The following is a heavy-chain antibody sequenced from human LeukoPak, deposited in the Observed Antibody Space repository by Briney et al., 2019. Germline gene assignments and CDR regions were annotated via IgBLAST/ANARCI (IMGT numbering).Heavy chain of an antibody. V-gene: IGHV3-48*02. Sequence: GGSLRLSCAASGFTFSSYSMNWVRQAPGKGLEWVSYISSSSSTIYYADSVKGRFTISRDNAENSLYLQMNSLRDEDTAVYYCARDPLYCGGDCYFDYWGQGTLVTVSS. J-gene: IGHJ4*02. CDR2: ISSSSSTI. CDR3: ARDPLYCGGDCYFDY. CDR1: GFTFSSYS. D-gene: IGHD2-21*02.